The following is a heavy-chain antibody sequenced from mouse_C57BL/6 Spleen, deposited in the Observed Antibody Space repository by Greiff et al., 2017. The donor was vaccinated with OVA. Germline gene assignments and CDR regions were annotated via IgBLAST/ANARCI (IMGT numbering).Heavy chain of an antibody. CDR1: GYTFTSYW. J-gene: IGHJ1*03. D-gene: IGHD2-4*01. Sequence: VQLQQPGAELVRPGSSVKLSCKASGYTFTSYWMDWVKQRPGQGLEWIGNIYPSDSETHYNQKFKDKATLTVDKSSSTAYMQLSSLTSEDSAVYYGARGDYEVSYWYFDVWGTGTTVTVSS. CDR3: ARGDYEVSYWYFDV. CDR2: IYPSDSET. V-gene: IGHV1-61*01.